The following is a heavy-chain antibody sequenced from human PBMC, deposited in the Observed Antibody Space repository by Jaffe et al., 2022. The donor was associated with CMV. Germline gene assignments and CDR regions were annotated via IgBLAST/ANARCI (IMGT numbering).Heavy chain of an antibody. CDR2: IRSKANSYAT. V-gene: IGHV3-73*02. CDR1: GFTFSGSA. Sequence: EVQLVESGGGLVQPGGSLKLSCAASGFTFSGSAMHWVRQASGKGLEWVGRIRSKANSYATAYAASVKGRFTISRDDSKNTAYLQMNSLKTEDTAVYYCTRTLITGTTFWGQGTLVTVSS. J-gene: IGHJ4*02. D-gene: IGHD1-7*01. CDR3: TRTLITGTTF.